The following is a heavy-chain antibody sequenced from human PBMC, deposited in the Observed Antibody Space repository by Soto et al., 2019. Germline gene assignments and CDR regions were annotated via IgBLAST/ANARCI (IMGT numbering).Heavy chain of an antibody. J-gene: IGHJ5*02. D-gene: IGHD3-3*01. CDR2: ISASGGST. CDR3: AKLDNYDFWSDSSHNWFDP. Sequence: EVQLLESGGGLVQPGGSLRLSCAASGFTFSSYAMSWVRQAPGKGLEWVSAISASGGSTYYADSVKGRFTISRDHSKNTPYLQMNSLRADDTAVYYCAKLDNYDFWSDSSHNWFDPWGQGTLVTVSS. V-gene: IGHV3-23*01. CDR1: GFTFSSYA.